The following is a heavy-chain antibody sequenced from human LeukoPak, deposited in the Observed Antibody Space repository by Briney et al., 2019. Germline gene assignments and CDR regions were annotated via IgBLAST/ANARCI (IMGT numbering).Heavy chain of an antibody. CDR3: ARADGSWHYFDY. Sequence: GGSLRLSCAASGFTFSSYSMNWVRQAPGKGLEWVSSISSSSSYIYYADSAKGRFTISRDNAKNSLYLQMNSLRAEDTAVYYCARADGSWHYFDYWGQGTLVTVSS. CDR1: GFTFSSYS. CDR2: ISSSSSYI. V-gene: IGHV3-21*01. D-gene: IGHD6-13*01. J-gene: IGHJ4*02.